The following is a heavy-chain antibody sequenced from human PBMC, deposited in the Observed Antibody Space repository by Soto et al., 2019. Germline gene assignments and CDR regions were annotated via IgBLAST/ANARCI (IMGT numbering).Heavy chain of an antibody. V-gene: IGHV4-4*02. Sequence: QVQLQESGPGLVKSSGTLSLTCAVSGGSISTNNWWSWVRQPPGKGLEWIGEIHPRGSTNYNPSLRSRVTMSLDKSKDQFSLRLSSVTAADTAVYYCARLGYCSAGTCYNFDHWGQGTLVTVPS. J-gene: IGHJ4*02. CDR2: IHPRGST. CDR3: ARLGYCSAGTCYNFDH. CDR1: GGSISTNNW. D-gene: IGHD2-15*01.